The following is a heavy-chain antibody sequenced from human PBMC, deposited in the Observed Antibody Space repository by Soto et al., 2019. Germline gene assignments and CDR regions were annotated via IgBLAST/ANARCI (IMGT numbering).Heavy chain of an antibody. CDR1: GGTFSSYA. Sequence: SVKVSCKASGGTFSSYAISWVRQAPGQGLEWMGGIIPIFGTANYAQKFQGRVTITADESTSTAYMELSSLRSEDTAVYYCARGREHNIVVVPLDYWGQGTLVTVSS. CDR2: IIPIFGTA. D-gene: IGHD2-2*01. V-gene: IGHV1-69*13. CDR3: ARGREHNIVVVPLDY. J-gene: IGHJ4*02.